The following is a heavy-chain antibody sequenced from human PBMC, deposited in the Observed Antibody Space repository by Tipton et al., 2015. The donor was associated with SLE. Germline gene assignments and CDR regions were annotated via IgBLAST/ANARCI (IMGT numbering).Heavy chain of an antibody. Sequence: TLSLTCAVYGGSFSGYYWSWIRQPPGKGLEWIGEINHSGSTNYNPSLKSRVTISVDTSKNQFSLELSSVTAADTAVYYCVRQPPGGGPGYQYDMDVWGQGTAVTVSS. CDR3: VRQPPGGGPGYQYDMDV. V-gene: IGHV4-34*01. CDR2: INHSGST. D-gene: IGHD1-14*01. CDR1: GGSFSGYY. J-gene: IGHJ6*02.